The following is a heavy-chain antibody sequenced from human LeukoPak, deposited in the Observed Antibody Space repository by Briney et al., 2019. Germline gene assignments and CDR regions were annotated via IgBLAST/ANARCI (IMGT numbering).Heavy chain of an antibody. Sequence: GGSLRLSCAASGFTFSSYWMSWVRQAPGKGLEWVANIKQDGSEKYYVDSVKGRFTTSRDNAKNSLYLQMNSLRAEDTAVYYCARAYRDSSGWLDYWGQGTPVTVSS. CDR3: ARAYRDSSGWLDY. CDR1: GFTFSSYW. V-gene: IGHV3-7*01. D-gene: IGHD6-19*01. CDR2: IKQDGSEK. J-gene: IGHJ4*02.